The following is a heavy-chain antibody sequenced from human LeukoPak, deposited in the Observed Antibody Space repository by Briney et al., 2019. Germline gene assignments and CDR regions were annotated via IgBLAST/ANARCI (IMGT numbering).Heavy chain of an antibody. V-gene: IGHV1-18*01. D-gene: IGHD6-19*01. CDR3: ARALGRIAVAGTGGY. CDR1: GYTFTSYG. Sequence: ASVKVSCKASGYTFTSYGISWVRQAPGQGLEWMGWIGAYNGNTNYAQKLQGRVTMTTDTSTSAAYMELRSLRSDDTAVYYCARALGRIAVAGTGGYWGQGTLVTVSS. CDR2: IGAYNGNT. J-gene: IGHJ4*02.